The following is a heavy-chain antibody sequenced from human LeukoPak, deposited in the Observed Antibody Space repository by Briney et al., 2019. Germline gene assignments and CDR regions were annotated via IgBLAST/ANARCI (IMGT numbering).Heavy chain of an antibody. J-gene: IGHJ4*02. D-gene: IGHD2-2*02. Sequence: PGGSLRLSCAASGFTFSNYAMSGVRQAPGKGLEGVSPISGSGDSTSYADSVKGRFTISRDNSKTTLYMQMNSLRAEDTAVYYCAQGRGFTSSTCYNYWGQGTLVTVSS. CDR3: AQGRGFTSSTCYNY. CDR1: GFTFSNYA. CDR2: ISGSGDST. V-gene: IGHV3-23*01.